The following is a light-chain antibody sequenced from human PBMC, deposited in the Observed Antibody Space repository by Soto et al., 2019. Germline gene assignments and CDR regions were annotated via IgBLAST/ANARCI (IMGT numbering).Light chain of an antibody. CDR1: QHIATY. CDR3: QQSSTIPRT. J-gene: IGKJ1*01. CDR2: AAS. V-gene: IGKV1-39*01. Sequence: DIQMTQSPSALSASVGDRVTISCRSSQHIATYLNWYQHKPGKAPKLLVYAASTLQGGVPSRFSGSGSGTAFRLTISSLQPDDFATYYCQQSSTIPRTFGQGTKVDLK.